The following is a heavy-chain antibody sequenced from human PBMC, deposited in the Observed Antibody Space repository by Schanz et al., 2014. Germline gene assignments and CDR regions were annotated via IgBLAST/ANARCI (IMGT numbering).Heavy chain of an antibody. Sequence: EVRLVESGGGLVEPGGSLRLSCSGSGFTFSEVYMSWVRKAPGKGLEWVGRIENNANGATTDYAAPVKGRFTVSRDDSRNTLYLQMNTLRTDDTALYYCTTFNNRDALYIWGQGTMVSVSS. CDR3: TTFNNRDALYI. CDR2: IENNANGATT. V-gene: IGHV3-15*04. CDR1: GFTFSEVY. J-gene: IGHJ3*02. D-gene: IGHD1-20*01.